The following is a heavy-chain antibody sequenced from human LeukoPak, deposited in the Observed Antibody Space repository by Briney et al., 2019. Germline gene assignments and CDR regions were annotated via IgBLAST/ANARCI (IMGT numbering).Heavy chain of an antibody. Sequence: SVKVTCKASGGSLSSYAINWVRQAPGQGLEWMGRILPMLGIANAAQKFQGRVTITADKSTSTAYMELTSLRSEDTAVYYCARGEVATRSGWDDAKWGQGTLVIVSS. CDR3: ARGEVATRSGWDDAK. J-gene: IGHJ4*02. CDR1: GGSLSSYA. CDR2: ILPMLGIA. V-gene: IGHV1-69*04. D-gene: IGHD5-12*01.